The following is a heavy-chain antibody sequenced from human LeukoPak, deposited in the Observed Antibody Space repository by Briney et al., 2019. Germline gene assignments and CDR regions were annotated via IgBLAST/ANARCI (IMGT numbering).Heavy chain of an antibody. D-gene: IGHD6-13*01. J-gene: IGHJ3*02. CDR3: ARDKWVIAAAGSDAFDI. Sequence: ASVKVSCKASGGTFSSYAISWVRQAPGQGLEWMGGIIPIFGTANYAQKFQGRVTITADKSTSTAYMELSSLRSEDTAVYYCARDKWVIAAAGSDAFDIWGQGTMVTVSS. CDR1: GGTFSSYA. V-gene: IGHV1-69*06. CDR2: IIPIFGTA.